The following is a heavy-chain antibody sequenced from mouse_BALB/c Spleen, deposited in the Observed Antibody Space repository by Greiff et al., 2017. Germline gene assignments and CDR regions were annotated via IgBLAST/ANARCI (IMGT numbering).Heavy chain of an antibody. CDR1: GFTFSDYY. D-gene: IGHD1-1*01. J-gene: IGHJ4*01. CDR3: ARGDYYGYAMDY. V-gene: IGHV5-4*02. CDR2: ISDGGSYT. Sequence: EVKLMESGGGLVKPGGSLKLSCAASGFTFSDYYMYWVRQTPEKRLEWVATISDGGSYTYYPDSVKGRFTISRDNAENNLYLQMSSLKSEDTSMYYCARGDYYGYAMDYWGQGTSVTVSS.